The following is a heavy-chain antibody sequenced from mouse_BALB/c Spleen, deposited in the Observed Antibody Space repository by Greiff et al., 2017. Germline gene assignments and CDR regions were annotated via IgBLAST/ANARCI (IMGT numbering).Heavy chain of an antibody. Sequence: EVKLLESGPGLVKPSQSLSLTCTVTGYSITSDYAWNWIRQFPGNKLEWMGYISYSGSTSYNPSLKSRISITRDTSKNQFFLQLNSVTTEDTATYYCARWLLRYFDVGGAGTTVTVSS. CDR2: ISYSGST. D-gene: IGHD2-3*01. CDR1: GYSITSDYA. J-gene: IGHJ1*01. V-gene: IGHV3-2*02. CDR3: ARWLLRYFDV.